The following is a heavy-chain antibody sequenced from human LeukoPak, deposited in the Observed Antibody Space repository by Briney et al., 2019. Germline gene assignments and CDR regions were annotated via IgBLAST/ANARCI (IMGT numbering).Heavy chain of an antibody. V-gene: IGHV1-2*02. J-gene: IGHJ3*02. CDR1: GYTITDYY. Sequence: ASVKVSCKASGYTITDYYIHWVRQAPGQGLEWMGWINPNSGGTNYAQKFQGRVTITADESTSTAYMELSSLRSEDTAVYYCARDITYYDILTGYPMGEDAFDIWGQGTMVTVSS. CDR3: ARDITYYDILTGYPMGEDAFDI. D-gene: IGHD3-9*01. CDR2: INPNSGGT.